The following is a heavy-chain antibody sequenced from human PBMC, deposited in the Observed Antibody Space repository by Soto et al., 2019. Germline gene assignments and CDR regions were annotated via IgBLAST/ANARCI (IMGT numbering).Heavy chain of an antibody. CDR2: INHSGST. V-gene: IGHV4-34*01. CDR3: AREAAVAGIMRWFDP. D-gene: IGHD6-19*01. J-gene: IGHJ5*02. Sequence: LSETLSLTCAVYGGSFIGYYWSWILQPPWKGLEWIGEINHSGSTNYNPSLKSRVTISVDTSKNQFSLKLSSVTAADTAVYYCAREAAVAGIMRWFDPWGQGTLVTVSS. CDR1: GGSFIGYY.